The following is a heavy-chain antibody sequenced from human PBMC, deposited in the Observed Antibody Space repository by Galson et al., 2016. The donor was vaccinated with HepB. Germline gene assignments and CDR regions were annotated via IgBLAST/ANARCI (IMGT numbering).Heavy chain of an antibody. Sequence: SETLSLTCTVSGASIRSRSFYWGWIRQPPGKGLEWIGSVYYDGRTSYNPSLQNRVTLSIDTSKNQFSLRLSSVTAADTSVYYCARLLGYDSSDIWGQGTLAIVSS. J-gene: IGHJ4*02. CDR2: VYYDGRT. D-gene: IGHD3-22*01. V-gene: IGHV4-39*01. CDR1: GASIRSRSFY. CDR3: ARLLGYDSSDI.